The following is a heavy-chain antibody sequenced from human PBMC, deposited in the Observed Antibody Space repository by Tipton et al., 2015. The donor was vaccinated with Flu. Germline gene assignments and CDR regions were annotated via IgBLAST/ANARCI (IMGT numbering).Heavy chain of an antibody. Sequence: TLSLTCTVSGGSISAYSWSWIRQPPGNALEWIGYIFYSGSTDYNPSLKSRVTILVDTSKNQFSLKLSSLTAADSAAYFCARLAYGSGTYFFDYWGQGTLVTVSS. CDR2: IFYSGST. CDR1: GGSISAYS. J-gene: IGHJ4*02. D-gene: IGHD3-10*01. CDR3: ARLAYGSGTYFFDY. V-gene: IGHV4-59*08.